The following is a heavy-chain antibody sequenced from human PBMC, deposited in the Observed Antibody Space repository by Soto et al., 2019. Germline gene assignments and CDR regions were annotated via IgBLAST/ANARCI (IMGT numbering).Heavy chain of an antibody. V-gene: IGHV4-31*03. D-gene: IGHD6-6*01. CDR1: GGSISSGGYY. J-gene: IGHJ4*02. Sequence: QVQLQESGPGLVKPSQTLSLTCTVSGGSISSGGYYWSWIRQHPGKGLEWIGYIYYSGSTYYNPSLKSRVTIAVDTSKNQFSLKLSSVTAADTAVYYCARTEVAARPPFDYWGQGTLVTVSS. CDR3: ARTEVAARPPFDY. CDR2: IYYSGST.